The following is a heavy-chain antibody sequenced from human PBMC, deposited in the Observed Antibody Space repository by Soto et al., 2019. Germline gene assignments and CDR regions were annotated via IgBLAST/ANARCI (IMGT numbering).Heavy chain of an antibody. CDR3: FYGMDV. Sequence: SDTLSLTCTLPCGSISSSSYYWGWIRQPPGKGLEWIGSIYYSGSTYYNPSLKSRVTISVDTSKNQFSLKLSSVTAADTAVYYCFYGMDVWGQGTTVT. CDR1: CGSISSSSYY. CDR2: IYYSGST. J-gene: IGHJ6*02. V-gene: IGHV4-39*01.